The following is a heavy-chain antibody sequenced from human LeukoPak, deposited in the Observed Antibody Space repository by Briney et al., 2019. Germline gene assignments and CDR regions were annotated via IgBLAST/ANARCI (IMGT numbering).Heavy chain of an antibody. J-gene: IGHJ6*02. Sequence: GASVKVSCKASGGTFSSYAISWVRQAPGQGLEWMGRIIPILGIANYAQKFQGRVTITADKSTSTAYMELSSLRSEDTAVYYCARVLDYGGNFYYYFGMDVWGQGTTVTVSS. V-gene: IGHV1-69*04. CDR1: GGTFSSYA. CDR3: ARVLDYGGNFYYYFGMDV. CDR2: IIPILGIA. D-gene: IGHD4-23*01.